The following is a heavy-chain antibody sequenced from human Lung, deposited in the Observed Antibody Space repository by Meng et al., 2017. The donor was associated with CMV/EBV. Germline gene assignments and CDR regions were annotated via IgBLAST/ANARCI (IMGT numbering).Heavy chain of an antibody. CDR1: GLSFNRHS. J-gene: IGHJ4*02. V-gene: IGHV3-21*06. Sequence: GGSLRLSCAGSGLSFNRHSLNWVRQTPGKGLEWVSRISGTSDYTWYADSVKGRFTISRDNARSSLYLQMNSLRPEDTAVYYCASWNDIDDYMYSFDYWGQGXMVTVSS. CDR2: ISGTSDYT. CDR3: ASWNDIDDYMYSFDY. D-gene: IGHD1-1*01.